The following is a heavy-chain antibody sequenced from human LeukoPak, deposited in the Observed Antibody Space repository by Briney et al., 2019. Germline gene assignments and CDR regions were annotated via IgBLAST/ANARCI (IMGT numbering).Heavy chain of an antibody. Sequence: SETLSLTCTVSGGSISSYYWNRIRQPPGKGLEWIGYIYYSGITNYNPSLKSRVTISVDTSKSQFSLKLSSVTAADTALYYCARLGWYYDSSGQITHAFDIWGQGTMVTVSS. V-gene: IGHV4-59*01. CDR3: ARLGWYYDSSGQITHAFDI. CDR1: GGSISSYY. D-gene: IGHD3-22*01. CDR2: IYYSGIT. J-gene: IGHJ3*02.